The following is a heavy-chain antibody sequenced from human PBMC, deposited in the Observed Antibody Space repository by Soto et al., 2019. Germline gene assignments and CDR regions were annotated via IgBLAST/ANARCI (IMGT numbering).Heavy chain of an antibody. CDR2: IYHSGST. J-gene: IGHJ6*01. V-gene: IGHV4-4*02. CDR1: DGSISISNW. CDR3: ASAIVVVPAAPNRYYYYGMDV. D-gene: IGHD2-2*01. Sequence: SETLAVTCAVSDGSISISNWWSWFRQPPGKGLGWIGEIYHSGSTNYNPSLKSRVTISVDKSKNQFSLKLSSVTAADTAVYYCASAIVVVPAAPNRYYYYGMDVWGQGTTVTVSS.